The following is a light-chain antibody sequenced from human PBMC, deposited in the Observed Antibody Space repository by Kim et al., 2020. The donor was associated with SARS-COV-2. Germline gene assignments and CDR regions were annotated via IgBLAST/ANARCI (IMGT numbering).Light chain of an antibody. CDR2: GAS. J-gene: IGKJ2*01. V-gene: IGKV3-15*01. Sequence: SQGGRAHPSCRASQSVSSNLAWYQQKPAPAPRLLIYGASTRATGIPARFSGSGSVTEFTLTISSLQSEDFAVYYCQQYNNWPPMYTFGQGTKLEI. CDR3: QQYNNWPPMYT. CDR1: QSVSSN.